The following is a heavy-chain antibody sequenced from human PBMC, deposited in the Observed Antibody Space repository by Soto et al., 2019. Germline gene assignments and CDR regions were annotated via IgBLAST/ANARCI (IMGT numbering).Heavy chain of an antibody. V-gene: IGHV3-21*01. J-gene: IGHJ5*02. CDR3: ARVMAVVAASKSSSTPAAFDP. D-gene: IGHD2-15*01. CDR1: GFTFSSYA. Sequence: PGGSLRLSCAASGFTFSSYAMSWVRQAPGKGLEWVSTFSGGGNTNYADSVKGRFTISRDNAKNSLYLQMNSLRAEDTAVYYCARVMAVVAASKSSSTPAAFDPWGQGTLVTVSS. CDR2: FSGGGNT.